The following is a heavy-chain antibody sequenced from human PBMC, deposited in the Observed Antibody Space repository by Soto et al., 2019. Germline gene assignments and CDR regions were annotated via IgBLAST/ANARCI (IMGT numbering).Heavy chain of an antibody. V-gene: IGHV3-23*01. J-gene: IGHJ4*02. CDR2: ISGSGGST. CDR1: GFTFSSYA. Sequence: GGSLRLSCAASGFTFSSYAMSWVRQAPGKGLEWVSAISGSGGSTYYADSVKGRFTISRDNSKNTLYLQMNSLRAEDTAVYYCAKERSEGNYYDFWSGVDYWGQGTLVTVSS. D-gene: IGHD3-3*01. CDR3: AKERSEGNYYDFWSGVDY.